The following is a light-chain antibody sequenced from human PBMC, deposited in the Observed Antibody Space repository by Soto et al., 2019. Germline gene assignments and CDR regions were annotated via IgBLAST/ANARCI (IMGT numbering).Light chain of an antibody. CDR1: SSNIGAGYD. J-gene: IGLJ2*01. V-gene: IGLV1-40*01. CDR2: GNS. Sequence: QSVLTQPPSVSGAPGQRVTISCTGSSSNIGAGYDVHWYQQLPGTAPKLLIYGNSNRPSGVPDRFSGSKSGTSASLAITGLQAEDEADYYCQSYDSSLSGVRMXFGGGXKVTVL. CDR3: QSYDSSLSGVRMX.